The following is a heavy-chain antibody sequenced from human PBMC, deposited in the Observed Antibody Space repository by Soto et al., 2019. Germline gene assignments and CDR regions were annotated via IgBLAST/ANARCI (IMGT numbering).Heavy chain of an antibody. CDR2: IYPGDSDT. Sequence: GEPLKISCQASGYSFISSWIGWVRQMPGKGLEWMGIIYPGDSDTRYSPSFQGRVTISADKSTSTAYLQWSSLKASDTATYYCARMMAASGTAFDYWGQGALVTVSS. V-gene: IGHV5-51*01. CDR3: ARMMAASGTAFDY. D-gene: IGHD6-13*01. J-gene: IGHJ4*02. CDR1: GYSFISSW.